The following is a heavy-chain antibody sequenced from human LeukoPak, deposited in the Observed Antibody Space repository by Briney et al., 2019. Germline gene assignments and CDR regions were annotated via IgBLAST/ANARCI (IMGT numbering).Heavy chain of an antibody. Sequence: PGGSLRLSCATSGFTFSDYYMTWIRQAPGKGLEWVSYISGSGSAIHYADSVKGRFIISRDNAKNSLYLQMNSLRAEDTAVYYCARPTPSTHLPDYWGQGTLVTVSS. CDR3: ARPTPSTHLPDY. V-gene: IGHV3-11*04. CDR1: GFTFSDYY. D-gene: IGHD2-15*01. J-gene: IGHJ4*02. CDR2: ISGSGSAI.